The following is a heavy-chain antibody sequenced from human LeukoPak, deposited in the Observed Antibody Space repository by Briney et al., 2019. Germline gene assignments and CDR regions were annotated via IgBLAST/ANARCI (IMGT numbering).Heavy chain of an antibody. V-gene: IGHV4-59*01. Sequence: GSLRLSCEASGFTFNTYSMNWARQAPGKGLEWIGYIYYSGSTNYNPSLKSRVTISVDTSKNQFSLKLSSVTAADTAVYYCARDGGVTRYYYYMDVWGKGTTVTVSS. CDR1: GFTFNTYS. J-gene: IGHJ6*03. D-gene: IGHD3-16*01. CDR3: ARDGGVTRYYYYMDV. CDR2: IYYSGST.